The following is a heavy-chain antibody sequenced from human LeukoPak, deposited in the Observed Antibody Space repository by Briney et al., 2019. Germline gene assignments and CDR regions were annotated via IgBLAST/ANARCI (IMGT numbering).Heavy chain of an antibody. D-gene: IGHD3-22*01. CDR2: MYYSGST. J-gene: IGHJ5*02. V-gene: IGHV4-30-4*01. CDR3: ARPYYYDSRIDP. Sequence: PSETLSLTCTVSRGSLSSGAYYWSCTRHPPGKGLEWIAYMYYSGSTYYNPSLKSRVTMSADMSKNQLSLKLSSVTAADTAVYYCARPYYYDSRIDPWGQGILVTVSS. CDR1: RGSLSSGAYY.